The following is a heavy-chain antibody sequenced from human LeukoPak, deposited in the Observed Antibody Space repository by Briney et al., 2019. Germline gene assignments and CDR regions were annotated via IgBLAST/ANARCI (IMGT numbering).Heavy chain of an antibody. CDR3: ARSRQPGYSSGWYVFDY. D-gene: IGHD6-19*01. Sequence: PGGSLRLSCAASGFTFSSNGMHWVRQAPGKGLEWVAVISYDGSNKYYADSVKGRFTVSRDNSKNTLYLQMNSLRAEDTAVYYCARSRQPGYSSGWYVFDYWGQGTLVTVSS. CDR2: ISYDGSNK. V-gene: IGHV3-30*03. J-gene: IGHJ4*02. CDR1: GFTFSSNG.